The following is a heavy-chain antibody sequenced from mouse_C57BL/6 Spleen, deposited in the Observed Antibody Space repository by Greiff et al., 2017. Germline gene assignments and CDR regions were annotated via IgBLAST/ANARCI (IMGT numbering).Heavy chain of an antibody. V-gene: IGHV5-16*01. CDR3: ARDDGNYVGFAY. CDR1: GFTFSDYY. Sequence: EVKLMESEGGLVQPGSSMKLSCTASGFTFSDYYMAWVRQVPEKGLEWVANINYDGSSTYYLDSLKSRFIISRDNAKNILYLQMSSLKSEDTATYYCARDDGNYVGFAYWGQGTLVTVSA. D-gene: IGHD2-1*01. CDR2: INYDGSST. J-gene: IGHJ3*01.